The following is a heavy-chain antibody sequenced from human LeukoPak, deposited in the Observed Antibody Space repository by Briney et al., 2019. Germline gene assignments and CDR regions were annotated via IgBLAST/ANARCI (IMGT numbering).Heavy chain of an antibody. V-gene: IGHV1-24*01. D-gene: IGHD1-26*01. CDR2: LDPEDGEM. CDR1: GYTLTELS. J-gene: IGHJ4*02. CDR3: ATGRTKWDLLNY. Sequence: ASVKVSCQFSGYTLTELSLHWVRQAPGKGLEWMGGLDPEDGEMIYSQKFQDRVTMTEDTSTDIAYMEMSSLRSEDTAVYYCATGRTKWDLLNYWGQGTLVTVSS.